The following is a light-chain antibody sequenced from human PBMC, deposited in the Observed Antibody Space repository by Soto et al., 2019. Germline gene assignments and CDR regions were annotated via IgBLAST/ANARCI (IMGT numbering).Light chain of an antibody. Sequence: DIQMTQSPSTLSASVGDRVTITCRASQSISSWLAWYQQKPGIAPKLLIYDASSLESGVPSRFSGSGSGTEFTLTISSLQPDDFATYYCQQYNSYSVTFGHGTKVDIK. CDR3: QQYNSYSVT. CDR2: DAS. V-gene: IGKV1-5*01. CDR1: QSISSW. J-gene: IGKJ1*01.